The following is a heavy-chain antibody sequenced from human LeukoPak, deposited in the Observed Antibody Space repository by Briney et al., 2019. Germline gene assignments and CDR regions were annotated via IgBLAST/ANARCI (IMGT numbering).Heavy chain of an antibody. CDR3: ARSPLYGPYMDV. J-gene: IGHJ6*03. CDR1: GYTFTSNY. CDR2: ISPSGGST. Sequence: ASVKVSCKAFGYTFTSNYMHWVRQAPGQGPEWMGVISPSGGSTTYAQKFQGRVTLTRDMSTSTDYLELSSLRSEDTAVYYCARSPLYGPYMDVWGKGTTVTISS. V-gene: IGHV1-46*01. D-gene: IGHD3-10*01.